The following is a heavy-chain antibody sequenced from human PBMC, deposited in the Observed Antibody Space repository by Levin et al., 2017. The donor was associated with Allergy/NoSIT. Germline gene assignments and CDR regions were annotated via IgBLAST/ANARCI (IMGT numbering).Heavy chain of an antibody. J-gene: IGHJ4*02. CDR2: ISSSSSTI. Sequence: SCAASGFTFSSYSINWVRQAPGKGLEWVSYISSSSSTIYYAESVKGRFTISRDNAKNSLYLQMNSLRAEDTAVYYCARDYCSGGNCYDPTYFDYWGQGTLVTVPS. D-gene: IGHD2-15*01. CDR1: GFTFSSYS. V-gene: IGHV3-48*01. CDR3: ARDYCSGGNCYDPTYFDY.